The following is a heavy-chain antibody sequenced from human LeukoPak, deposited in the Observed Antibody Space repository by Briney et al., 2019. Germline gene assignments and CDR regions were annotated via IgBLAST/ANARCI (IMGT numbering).Heavy chain of an antibody. CDR2: LYSVGDT. V-gene: IGHV3-66*01. J-gene: IGHJ4*02. CDR3: ARGATVAGDFDC. D-gene: IGHD6-19*01. Sequence: GGSLRLSCVASGLTVSSNYMSWVRQAPGKGLEWVSVLYSVGDTYYADSVKGRFTISRDNSKNTLYLQMNSLRVEDSAVYYCARGATVAGDFDCWGQGTLLTVSS. CDR1: GLTVSSNY.